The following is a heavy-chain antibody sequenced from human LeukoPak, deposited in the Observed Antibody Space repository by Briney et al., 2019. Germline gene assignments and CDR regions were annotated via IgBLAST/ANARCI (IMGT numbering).Heavy chain of an antibody. V-gene: IGHV1-69*13. J-gene: IGHJ5*02. D-gene: IGHD6-19*01. CDR2: IIPIFGTA. Sequence: SVKVSCKASVGTFSSYAISWVRQAPGQGLEWMGGIIPIFGTANYAQKFQGRVTITADESTSTAYMELSSLRSEDTAVYYCARDQADSSGWYSWFDPWGQGTLVTVSS. CDR1: VGTFSSYA. CDR3: ARDQADSSGWYSWFDP.